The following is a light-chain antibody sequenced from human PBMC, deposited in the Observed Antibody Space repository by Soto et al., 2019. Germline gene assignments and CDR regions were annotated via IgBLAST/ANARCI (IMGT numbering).Light chain of an antibody. Sequence: IVLSQSPGTLSLSTGERATHSCRASQSVSSSFLAWYQQRPGQAPRLLISGASNRATGIPVRFSGSGSGTDFTLTISSLEPEDFAVYYCQQRSNWPRTFGQGTKVDI. CDR3: QQRSNWPRT. J-gene: IGKJ1*01. V-gene: IGKV3D-20*02. CDR1: QSVSSSF. CDR2: GAS.